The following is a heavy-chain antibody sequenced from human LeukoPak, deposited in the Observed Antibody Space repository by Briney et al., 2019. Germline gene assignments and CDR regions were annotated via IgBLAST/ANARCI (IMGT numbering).Heavy chain of an antibody. J-gene: IGHJ6*02. V-gene: IGHV3-53*04. CDR3: ASLDFWSGYSMDV. CDR1: GFTFSSNY. Sequence: GGSLRLSCAASGFTFSSNYMSWVRQAPGKGLEWVSVIYSGGSTYYADSVKGRFTISRHNSKNTLYLQMNSLRAEDTAVYYCASLDFWSGYSMDVWGQGTTVTVSS. D-gene: IGHD3-3*01. CDR2: IYSGGST.